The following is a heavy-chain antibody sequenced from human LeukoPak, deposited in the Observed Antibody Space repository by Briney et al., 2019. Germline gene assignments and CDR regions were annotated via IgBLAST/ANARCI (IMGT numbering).Heavy chain of an antibody. CDR2: VNRDGSET. D-gene: IGHD2-2*02. CDR3: ARDQKVSQLLYSSYGMDV. CDR1: GFALSSHW. J-gene: IGHJ6*02. V-gene: IGHV3-7*03. Sequence: PGGSLRLSCAASGFALSSHWMTWVRQVPGRGPEWVANVNRDGSETYYLDSVKGRFTISRDNAKNSLYLQMNSLRAEDTAVYYCARDQKVSQLLYSSYGMDVWGQGTTVTVSS.